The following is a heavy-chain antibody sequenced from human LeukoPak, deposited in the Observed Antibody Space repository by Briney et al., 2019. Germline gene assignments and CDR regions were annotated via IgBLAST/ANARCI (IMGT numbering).Heavy chain of an antibody. V-gene: IGHV4-38-2*02. J-gene: IGHJ3*02. CDR3: ARDQYRGSSRRSGWPSAI. Sequence: SETLSLTCTVSGYSISSGYYWGWIRQPPGKGLEWIGIIYHSGRTDYNPSLKSRVTISEDTSKNQFSLKLSSVTAADTAVYYCARDQYRGSSRRSGWPSAIWGQGTMVTVSS. CDR1: GYSISSGYY. D-gene: IGHD6-19*01. CDR2: IYHSGRT.